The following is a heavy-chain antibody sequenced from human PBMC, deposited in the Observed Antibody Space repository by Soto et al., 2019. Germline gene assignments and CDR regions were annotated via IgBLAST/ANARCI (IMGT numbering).Heavy chain of an antibody. CDR2: INHSGST. Sequence: SETLSLTCAVSGGSFSGYYWSWIRQPPGKGLEWIGEINHSGSTNYNPSLKSRVTISVDTSKNQFSLKLSSVTAADTAVYYCARGRRDIVVVVAAITPGMDVWGKGTTVTVSS. V-gene: IGHV4-34*01. D-gene: IGHD2-15*01. CDR1: GGSFSGYY. CDR3: ARGRRDIVVVVAAITPGMDV. J-gene: IGHJ6*03.